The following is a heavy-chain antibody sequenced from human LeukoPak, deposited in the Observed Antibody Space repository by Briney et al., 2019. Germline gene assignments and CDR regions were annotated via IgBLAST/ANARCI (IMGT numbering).Heavy chain of an antibody. CDR2: IIPIFGTA. Sequence: SVKVSCKASGGTFSSYAISWVRQAPGQGLEWMGGIIPIFGTANYAQKFQGRVTITADESTSTAYMELSSLRSEDTAVYYCARRSWGRYSPSDWFDPWGQGTLVTVSS. CDR1: GGTFSSYA. V-gene: IGHV1-69*13. D-gene: IGHD3-16*01. CDR3: ARRSWGRYSPSDWFDP. J-gene: IGHJ5*02.